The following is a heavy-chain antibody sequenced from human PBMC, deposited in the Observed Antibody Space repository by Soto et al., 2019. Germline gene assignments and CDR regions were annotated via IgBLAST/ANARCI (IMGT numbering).Heavy chain of an antibody. V-gene: IGHV4-31*03. D-gene: IGHD1-1*01. CDR2: IYYSGST. J-gene: IGHJ6*02. CDR3: ARDRWNDERGADYYGMDV. CDR1: GGSISSGGYY. Sequence: SETLSLTCTVSGGSISSGGYYWSWIRQHPGKGLEWIGYIYYSGSTYYNPSLKSRVTISVDTSKNQFSLKLSSVTAADTAVYYCARDRWNDERGADYYGMDVWGQGTTVTVS.